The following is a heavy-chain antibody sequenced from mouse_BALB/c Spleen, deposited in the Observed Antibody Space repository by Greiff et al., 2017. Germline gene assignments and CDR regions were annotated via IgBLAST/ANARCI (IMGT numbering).Heavy chain of an antibody. Sequence: QVQLKQSGPGLVAPSQSLSITCTVSGFSLTGYGVNWVRQPPGKGLEWLGMIWGDGSTDYNSALKSRLSISKDNSKSQVFLKMNSLQTDDTARYYCAREGSLYYGSSYSYWGQGTLVTVSA. CDR1: GFSLTGYG. V-gene: IGHV2-6-7*01. CDR3: AREGSLYYGSSYSY. J-gene: IGHJ3*01. D-gene: IGHD1-1*01. CDR2: IWGDGST.